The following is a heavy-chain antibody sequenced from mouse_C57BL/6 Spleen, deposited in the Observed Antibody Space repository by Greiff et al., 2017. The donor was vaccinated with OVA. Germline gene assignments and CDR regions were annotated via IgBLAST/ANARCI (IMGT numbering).Heavy chain of an antibody. V-gene: IGHV14-2*01. CDR1: GFNIKDYY. Sequence: EVHLVESGAELVKPGASVKLSCTASGFNIKDYYMHWVKQRTEQGLEWIGRIDPEDGETKYAPKFQGKATITADTSSNTAYLQLSSLTSEDTAVYYCARSHYYGSSSGYFDVWGTGTTVTVSS. CDR2: IDPEDGET. CDR3: ARSHYYGSSSGYFDV. D-gene: IGHD1-1*01. J-gene: IGHJ1*03.